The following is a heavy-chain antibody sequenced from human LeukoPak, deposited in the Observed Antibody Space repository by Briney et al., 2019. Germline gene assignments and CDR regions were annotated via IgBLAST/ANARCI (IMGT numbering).Heavy chain of an antibody. V-gene: IGHV4-59*01. CDR2: IYYSGST. D-gene: IGHD3-22*01. CDR3: ASIDYYDSSGYYY. Sequence: SETLSLTWTLSGGSISSYYWSWIRQPPGKGLEWIGYIYYSGSTNYNPSLKSRVTISVDTSKNQFSLKLSSVTAADTAVYYCASIDYYDSSGYYYWGQGTLVTVSS. J-gene: IGHJ4*02. CDR1: GGSISSYY.